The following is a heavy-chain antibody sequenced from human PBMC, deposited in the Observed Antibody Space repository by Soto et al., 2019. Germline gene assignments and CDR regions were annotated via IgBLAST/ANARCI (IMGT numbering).Heavy chain of an antibody. Sequence: SETLSLTCTVSGGSISSYYWSWIRQPQGKGLGWIGYIYYSGRSNYTPSLKRRVTISVDTSKNQFSLKLSSVTAADTAVYYCARVDYYDSSGYFDYWGQGTLVTVSS. D-gene: IGHD3-22*01. V-gene: IGHV4-59*01. J-gene: IGHJ4*02. CDR3: ARVDYYDSSGYFDY. CDR2: IYYSGRS. CDR1: GGSISSYY.